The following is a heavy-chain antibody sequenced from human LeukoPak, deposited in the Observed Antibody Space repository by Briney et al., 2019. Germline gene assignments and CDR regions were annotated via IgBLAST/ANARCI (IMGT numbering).Heavy chain of an antibody. CDR2: ISGSGGST. CDR3: AKDLGNDWYYDTFDY. J-gene: IGHJ4*02. Sequence: GGSLRLSCAASGFTFRNYAMTWVRQAPGKGLEWVSDISGSGGSTYYADSVKGRFTISRDNSKNTLYLQMNSLRAEDTAIYYCAKDLGNDWYYDTFDYWGQGSLVTVSS. CDR1: GFTFRNYA. D-gene: IGHD6-19*01. V-gene: IGHV3-23*01.